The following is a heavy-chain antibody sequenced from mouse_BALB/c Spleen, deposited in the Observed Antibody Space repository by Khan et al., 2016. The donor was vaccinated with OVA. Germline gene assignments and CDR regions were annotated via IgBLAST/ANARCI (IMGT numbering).Heavy chain of an antibody. D-gene: IGHD3-3*01. CDR2: IIYSGST. Sequence: EVQLQESGPGLVKPSQSLSLTCTVTGYSITSDYSWNWIRQFPGNRLEWMCYIIYSGSTSYTPSLKSRISITRDTSKNQFFLQLNSVTAEDTATYYCARGRGYWGQGTLVTVSA. CDR3: ARGRGY. J-gene: IGHJ3*02. V-gene: IGHV3-2*02. CDR1: GYSITSDYS.